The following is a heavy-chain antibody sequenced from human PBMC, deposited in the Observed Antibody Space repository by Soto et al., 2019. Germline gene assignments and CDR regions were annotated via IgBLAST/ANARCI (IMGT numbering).Heavy chain of an antibody. D-gene: IGHD6-13*01. J-gene: IGHJ5*02. V-gene: IGHV4-30-2*01. Sequence: SETLSLTCAVSGGSISSGGYSWSWIRQPPGKGLEWIGYIYHSGSTYYNPSLKSRVTMSVDTSKNQFSLKLSSVTAADTAVYYCARDFPLIIAAAGGWFDPWGQGTLVTVSS. CDR3: ARDFPLIIAAAGGWFDP. CDR1: GGSISSGGYS. CDR2: IYHSGST.